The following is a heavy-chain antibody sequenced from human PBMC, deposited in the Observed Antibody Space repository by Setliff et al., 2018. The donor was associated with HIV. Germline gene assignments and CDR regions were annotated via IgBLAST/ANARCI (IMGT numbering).Heavy chain of an antibody. CDR3: ARGSYYYDSSGYYYYFDY. V-gene: IGHV4-4*08. J-gene: IGHJ4*02. CDR2: VHTSGST. D-gene: IGHD3-22*01. CDR1: GGSSGGSISAYD. Sequence: SETLSLTCSISGGSSGGSISAYDWSWIRQPPGKGLEWLGYVHTSGSTNYNPSLKSRVTISVDTSKNQFSLKLSSVTAADTAVYYCARGSYYYDSSGYYYYFDYWGQGTLVTVSS.